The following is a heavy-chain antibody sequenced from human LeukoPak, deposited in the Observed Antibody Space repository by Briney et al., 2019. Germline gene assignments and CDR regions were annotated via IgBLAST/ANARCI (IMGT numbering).Heavy chain of an antibody. J-gene: IGHJ4*02. CDR2: IIPIFGTA. V-gene: IGHV1-69*06. Sequence: ASVKVSCKASGGTFSSYAISWVRQAPGQGLGWMGGIIPIFGTANYAQKFQGRVTITADKSTSTAYMELSSLRSEDTAVYYCAREDSSGWDYWGQGTLVTVSS. D-gene: IGHD6-19*01. CDR1: GGTFSSYA. CDR3: AREDSSGWDY.